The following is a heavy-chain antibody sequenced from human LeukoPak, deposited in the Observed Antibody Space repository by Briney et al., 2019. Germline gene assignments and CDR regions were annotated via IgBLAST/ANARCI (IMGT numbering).Heavy chain of an antibody. CDR1: GYTFTSYY. V-gene: IGHV1-46*01. CDR2: INPSGGST. D-gene: IGHD6-6*01. J-gene: IGHJ4*02. Sequence: AASVKVSCKASGYTFTSYYMHWVRQAPGQGLVWMGIINPSGGSTSYAQKFQGRVTMTRDTSTSTVYMELSSLRSEDTAVYYCARASNIAALSDWGQGTLVTVSS. CDR3: ARASNIAALSD.